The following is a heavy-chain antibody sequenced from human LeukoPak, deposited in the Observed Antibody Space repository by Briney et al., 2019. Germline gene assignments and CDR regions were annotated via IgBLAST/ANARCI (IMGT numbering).Heavy chain of an antibody. CDR2: ISYDGSNK. V-gene: IGHV3-30-3*01. J-gene: IGHJ6*02. CDR1: GFTFSSYA. D-gene: IGHD3-22*01. CDR3: ARDRPPDRSGYYYVPYYYGMDV. Sequence: GGSLRLSCAASGFTFSSYAMHWVRQAPGKGLEWVAVISYDGSNKYYADSVKGRFTISRDNSKNTLYLQMNSLRAEDTAVYYCARDRPPDRSGYYYVPYYYGMDVWGQGTTVTVSS.